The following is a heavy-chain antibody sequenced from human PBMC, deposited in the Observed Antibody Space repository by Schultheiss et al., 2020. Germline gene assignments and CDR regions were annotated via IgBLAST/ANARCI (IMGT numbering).Heavy chain of an antibody. CDR3: ARGGILRYFDWSAPGNWFDP. D-gene: IGHD3-9*01. Sequence: SETLSLTCAVYGGSFSGYYWSWIRQPPGKGLEWIGYIYYSGSTNYNPPLARRLTMSADKSKNQFSLELSSVTAADTAVYYCARGGILRYFDWSAPGNWFDPWGQGTLVTVSS. CDR1: GGSFSGYY. J-gene: IGHJ5*02. CDR2: IYYSGST. V-gene: IGHV4-34*01.